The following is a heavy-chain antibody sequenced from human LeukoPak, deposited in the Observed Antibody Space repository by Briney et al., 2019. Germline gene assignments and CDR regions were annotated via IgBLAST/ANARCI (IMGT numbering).Heavy chain of an antibody. D-gene: IGHD2-15*01. Sequence: GGSLRLSCAASGFTFDDYAMHWVRQAPGKGLEWVSGISWNSGSIGYADSVKGRFTISRDNAKNSLYLQMNSLRAEDTAVYYCASQPVYCSGGSCYSDYWGQGTLVTVSS. CDR2: ISWNSGSI. CDR1: GFTFDDYA. V-gene: IGHV3-9*01. J-gene: IGHJ4*02. CDR3: ASQPVYCSGGSCYSDY.